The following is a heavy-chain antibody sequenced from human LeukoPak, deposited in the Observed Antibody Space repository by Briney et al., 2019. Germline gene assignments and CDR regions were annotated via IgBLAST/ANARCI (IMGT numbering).Heavy chain of an antibody. D-gene: IGHD6-13*01. Sequence: TPSETLSLTCTVSGGSISSYYWSWIRQPAGKGLGWIGRIYTSGSTNYNPSLKSRVTMSVDTSKNQFSLKLSSVTAADTAVYYCARDRIAAAGTFWFDPWGQGTLVTVSS. CDR1: GGSISSYY. J-gene: IGHJ5*02. V-gene: IGHV4-4*07. CDR3: ARDRIAAAGTFWFDP. CDR2: IYTSGST.